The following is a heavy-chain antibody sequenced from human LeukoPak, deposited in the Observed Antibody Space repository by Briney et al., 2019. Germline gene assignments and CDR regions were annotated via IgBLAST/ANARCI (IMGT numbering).Heavy chain of an antibody. D-gene: IGHD2-15*01. CDR1: GGSFSGYY. CDR3: ARGPGLVVVATTTKPLFDY. J-gene: IGHJ4*02. V-gene: IGHV4-34*01. Sequence: PSETLSLTCAVYGGSFSGYYWSWIRQPPGKGLEWIGEINHSGSTNYNPSLKSRVTISVDTSKNQFSLKLSSVTAADTAVYYCARGPGLVVVATTTKPLFDYWRQGTLVTVSP. CDR2: INHSGST.